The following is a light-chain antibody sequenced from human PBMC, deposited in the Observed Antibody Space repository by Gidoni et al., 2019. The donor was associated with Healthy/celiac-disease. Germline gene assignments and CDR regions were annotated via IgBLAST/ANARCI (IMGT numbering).Light chain of an antibody. CDR2: DAS. Sequence: EIVLTQSPATLSLSPGERATLSCRASPSVSSYLACYQQKPGQAPRLLIYDASNRATGIPARFSGSGSGTDFTLTISSLEPEDFAVYYCQQRSNWPLTFGPGTKVDIK. CDR1: PSVSSY. V-gene: IGKV3-11*01. CDR3: QQRSNWPLT. J-gene: IGKJ3*01.